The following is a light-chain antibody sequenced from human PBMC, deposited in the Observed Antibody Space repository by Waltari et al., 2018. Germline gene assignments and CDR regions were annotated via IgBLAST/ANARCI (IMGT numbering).Light chain of an antibody. J-gene: IGKJ5*01. V-gene: IGKV3-20*01. Sequence: EIVITKSTSTQSLTTRERATLSSRASQNVVGTYLAWYQQKPGQAPRLLISGTDTRATGIPDRFTGSESGTDFTLTISRLEPEDFAVYYCQQYGNLPITFGQGTRLEIK. CDR3: QQYGNLPIT. CDR1: QNVVGTY. CDR2: GTD.